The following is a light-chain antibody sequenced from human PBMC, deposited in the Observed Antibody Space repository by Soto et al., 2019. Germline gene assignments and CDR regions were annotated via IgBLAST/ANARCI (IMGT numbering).Light chain of an antibody. CDR2: DTS. CDR3: QQRRNWPLT. J-gene: IGKJ4*01. Sequence: EIVLTQSPATLSLSPGERATLSCRASQSVSSYLAWYQQKPGQAPRLLIYDTSNRATGIPARFSGSGSGPAFTLTISSLEPEDFAVYYCQQRRNWPLTFGGGTKVEIK. V-gene: IGKV3-11*01. CDR1: QSVSSY.